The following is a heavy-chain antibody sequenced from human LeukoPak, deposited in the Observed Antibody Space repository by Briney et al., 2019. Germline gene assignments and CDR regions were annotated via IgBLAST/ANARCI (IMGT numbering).Heavy chain of an antibody. V-gene: IGHV3-30*02. D-gene: IGHD6-13*01. Sequence: GGPLSLLYAASGLTHSTYGMLWLRPAPAKELAWVAFIRHDSINKYYADSVKGRFTISRDNSRNTLYLQMNSLRAEDTAVYYCARVSSSSWYGSLDYYFDYWGQGTLVTVSS. CDR1: GLTHSTYG. CDR2: IRHDSINK. J-gene: IGHJ4*02. CDR3: ARVSSSSWYGSLDYYFDY.